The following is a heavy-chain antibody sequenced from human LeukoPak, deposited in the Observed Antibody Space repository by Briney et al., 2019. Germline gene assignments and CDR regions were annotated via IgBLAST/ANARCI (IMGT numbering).Heavy chain of an antibody. CDR2: INPNRGGT. CDR3: ATMGATNFDH. CDR1: GDTFTDYY. D-gene: IGHD1-26*01. J-gene: IGHJ4*02. Sequence: ASVKVSCKASGDTFTDYYIHWVRQAPGQGLEWLGWINPNRGGTHYAQKFQDRVIMTSDTSIRTAYMEVSRLGSDDTAEYYCATMGATNFDHWGQGTLVTVSS. V-gene: IGHV1-2*02.